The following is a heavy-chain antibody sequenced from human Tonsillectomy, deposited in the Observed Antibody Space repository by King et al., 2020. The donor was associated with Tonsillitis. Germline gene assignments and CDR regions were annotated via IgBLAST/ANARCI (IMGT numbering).Heavy chain of an antibody. CDR1: GYTFTGHY. CDR2: IHPNGGGT. D-gene: IGHD3-16*01. J-gene: IGHJ4*02. Sequence: QLVQSGAEVKKPGASVKVSCKTSGYTFTGHYMFWVRQAPGQGLELMGWIHPNGGGTHYAQKFQGRTTMTRDTSISTAYMELSRLRSDDTAVYYCARGYIWGSYWGQGTLVTVSS. V-gene: IGHV1-2*02. CDR3: ARGYIWGSY.